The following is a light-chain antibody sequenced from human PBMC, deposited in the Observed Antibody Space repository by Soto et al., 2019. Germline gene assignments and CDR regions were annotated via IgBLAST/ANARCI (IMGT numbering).Light chain of an antibody. J-gene: IGLJ2*01. CDR3: SSYTGSSTYVV. CDR2: DVS. V-gene: IGLV2-14*01. Sequence: QSALTQPASVSGSPGQSITISCTGTSSDVGGYNYVSWYQQHPGKAPKLMIYDVSNRPSGVPNRFSGSKSANTASLTISGRQAEDEADYYCSSYTGSSTYVVFGGGTKLTVL. CDR1: SSDVGGYNY.